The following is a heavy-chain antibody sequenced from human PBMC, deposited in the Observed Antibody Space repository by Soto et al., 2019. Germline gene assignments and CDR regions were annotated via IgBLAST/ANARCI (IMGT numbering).Heavy chain of an antibody. CDR2: ISYDGSNK. CDR1: GFTFSSYA. J-gene: IGHJ6*02. D-gene: IGHD6-13*01. Sequence: PGGSLRLSCAASGFTFSSYAMHWVRQAPGKGLEWVAVISYDGSNKYYADSVKGRFTISRDNSKNTLYLQMNSLRAEDTAVYYCARDRAAGISYYYYYGMDVWGQGTTVTVSS. V-gene: IGHV3-30-3*01. CDR3: ARDRAAGISYYYYYGMDV.